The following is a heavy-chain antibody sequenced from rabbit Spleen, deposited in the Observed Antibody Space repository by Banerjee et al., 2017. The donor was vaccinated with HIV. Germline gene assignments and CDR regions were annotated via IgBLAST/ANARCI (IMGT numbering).Heavy chain of an antibody. CDR1: GVSFSGDSY. V-gene: IGHV1S45*01. D-gene: IGHD8-1*01. J-gene: IGHJ6*01. CDR2: IDIGSSGFT. Sequence: QEQLKESGGDLVKPGASLTLTCIASGVSFSGDSYMCWVRQAPGKGLEWIACIDIGSSGFTYFASWAKGRFTISKTSSTTVTLQMTSLTVADTATYFCARDTGSSFSSYGMDLWGQGTLVTVS. CDR3: ARDTGSSFSSYGMDL.